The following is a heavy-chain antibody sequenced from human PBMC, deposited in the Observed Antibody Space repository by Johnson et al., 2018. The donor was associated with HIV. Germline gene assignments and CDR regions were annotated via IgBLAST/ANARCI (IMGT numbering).Heavy chain of an antibody. J-gene: IGHJ3*02. V-gene: IGHV3-30-3*01. D-gene: IGHD3-3*01. CDR3: AKTLRFLEWLDDAFDI. CDR2: ISYDGSNK. Sequence: QVQLVESGGGVVRPGRSLRLSCAASGFTFTNYAMHWVRQAPGKGLEWVAVISYDGSNKYYADSVKGRFTISRDNSKSRLYLQTDSLRADDTAVYYCAKTLRFLEWLDDAFDIWGQGTMVTVSS. CDR1: GFTFTNYA.